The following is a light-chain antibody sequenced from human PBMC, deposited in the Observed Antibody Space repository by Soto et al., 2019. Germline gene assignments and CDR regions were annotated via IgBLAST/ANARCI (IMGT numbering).Light chain of an antibody. V-gene: IGLV2-14*03. CDR2: DVS. J-gene: IGLJ1*01. CDR3: CSYTSATPHV. Sequence: QSALTQPASVSGSPGQSITISCTGSSSDIGAYNYVSWYQQHHPGEAPKVNIYDVSHRPAGASNRFSGSKSGNTASLTISGLQTEDEADYSCCSYTSATPHVFGPGTKVTVL. CDR1: SSDIGAYNY.